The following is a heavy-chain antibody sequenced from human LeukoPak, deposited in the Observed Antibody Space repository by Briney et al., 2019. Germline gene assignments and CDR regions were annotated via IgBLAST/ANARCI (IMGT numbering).Heavy chain of an antibody. CDR2: ISYDGSNK. D-gene: IGHD6-13*01. J-gene: IGHJ4*02. Sequence: GGSLRLSCAASGFTFSSYGMHWVRQAPGKGLEWVAVISYDGSNKYYADSVKGRFTISRDNSKNTLYLQMNSLRAEDTAVYYCAKDGIAAAGTLDYWVQGTLVTVSS. CDR3: AKDGIAAAGTLDY. V-gene: IGHV3-30*18. CDR1: GFTFSSYG.